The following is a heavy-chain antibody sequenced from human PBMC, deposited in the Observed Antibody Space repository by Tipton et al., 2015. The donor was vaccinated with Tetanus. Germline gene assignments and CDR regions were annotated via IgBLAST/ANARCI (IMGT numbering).Heavy chain of an antibody. D-gene: IGHD1-14*01. V-gene: IGHV4-39*01. CDR2: IYYSGST. Sequence: TLSLTCTVSGGSISSSSYYWGWIRQPPGKGLEWIGSIYYSGSTYYNPSLKSRVTISVDTSKNQFSLKLSSVTAADTAVYYCARSDGNPAYYYYGMDVWCQGTTVTVSS. CDR1: GGSISSSSYY. CDR3: ARSDGNPAYYYYGMDV. J-gene: IGHJ6*02.